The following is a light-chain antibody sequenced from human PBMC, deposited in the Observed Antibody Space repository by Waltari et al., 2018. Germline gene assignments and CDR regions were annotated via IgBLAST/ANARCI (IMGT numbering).Light chain of an antibody. J-gene: IGLJ3*02. CDR2: EDN. CDR1: SGSIASNY. V-gene: IGLV6-57*02. Sequence: NFMLTQPHSVSESPGKTVTISCTGSSGSIASNYVQWYQQRPGSAPTTVIYEDNQRPSGVPERFSGSLDSSSNSASLTISGLKTEDEADYYCQSYDSSTLWVFGGGTKLTVL. CDR3: QSYDSSTLWV.